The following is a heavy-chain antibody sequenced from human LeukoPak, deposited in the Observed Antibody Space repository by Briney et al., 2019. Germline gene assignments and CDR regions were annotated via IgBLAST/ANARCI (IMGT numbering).Heavy chain of an antibody. CDR3: ARRPHALGMDV. CDR2: IYYSGST. V-gene: IGHV4-59*01. J-gene: IGHJ6*02. D-gene: IGHD2-8*01. Sequence: SETLSLTCTVSGVSISSYYWSWIRQPPGKGLEWIGYIYYSGSTKYNPSLKTRVTISVDTSKNQHTLKLSAVTAADTAFYYGARRPHALGMDVWGQGTMVTVSS. CDR1: GVSISSYY.